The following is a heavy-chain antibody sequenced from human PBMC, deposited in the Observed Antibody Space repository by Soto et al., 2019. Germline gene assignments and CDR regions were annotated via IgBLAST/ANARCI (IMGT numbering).Heavy chain of an antibody. Sequence: QVQLVQSGAEVKKPGASVKVSCKASGYTFTSYGISWVRQAPGQGLEWMGWISAYNGNTNYAQKLQGRVTMTTDPSTSTAYMELRSLRSDDTAVYYCARSAMVRGVILYYYGMDVWGQGTTVTVSS. D-gene: IGHD3-10*01. CDR2: ISAYNGNT. CDR3: ARSAMVRGVILYYYGMDV. CDR1: GYTFTSYG. V-gene: IGHV1-18*01. J-gene: IGHJ6*02.